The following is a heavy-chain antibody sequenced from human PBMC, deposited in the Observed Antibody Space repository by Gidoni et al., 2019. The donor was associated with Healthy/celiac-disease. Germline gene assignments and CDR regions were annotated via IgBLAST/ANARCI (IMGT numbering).Heavy chain of an antibody. J-gene: IGHJ4*02. CDR2: ISWNSGSI. Sequence: VSGISWNSGSIGYADSVKGRFTISRDNAKNSLYLQMNSLRAEDTALYYCAKAGQQLALDYWGQGTLVTVSS. V-gene: IGHV3-9*01. D-gene: IGHD6-13*01. CDR3: AKAGQQLALDY.